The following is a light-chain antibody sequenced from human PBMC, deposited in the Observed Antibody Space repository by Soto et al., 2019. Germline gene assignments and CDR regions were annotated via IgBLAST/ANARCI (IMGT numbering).Light chain of an antibody. CDR1: QGISSY. V-gene: IGKV1-9*01. CDR3: QQLNSYPRT. J-gene: IGKJ4*01. CDR2: AAS. Sequence: DIQLTQSPSFLSASVGDRVTITCRASQGISSYLAWYQQKPGKAPKLLIYAASTLQSGVPSRFSGSGSGTEFTLTISSLQPEDFATYYCQQLNSYPRTFGGGTKVEFK.